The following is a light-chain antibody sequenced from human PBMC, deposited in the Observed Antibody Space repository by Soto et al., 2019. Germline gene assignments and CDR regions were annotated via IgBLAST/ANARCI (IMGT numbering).Light chain of an antibody. CDR1: SSDVGNYNF. J-gene: IGLJ1*01. CDR3: SSHAGSNNYV. V-gene: IGLV2-8*01. CDR2: EVS. Sequence: QSALTQPASVSGSPGQSITISCTGTSSDVGNYNFVSWYQQHPGKAPKLMIYEVSKRPSGVPDRFSGSKSGNTASLTVSGLQAEDEADYYCSSHAGSNNYVFGTGTKLTVL.